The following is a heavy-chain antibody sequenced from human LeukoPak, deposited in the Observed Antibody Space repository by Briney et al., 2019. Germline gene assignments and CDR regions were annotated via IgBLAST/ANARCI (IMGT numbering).Heavy chain of an antibody. V-gene: IGHV4-38-2*01. CDR1: GYSISSGYY. Sequence: PSETLSLTCAVSGYSISSGYYWGWSRQPPGKGLEWIGSIYHSGSTYYNPSLKSRVTISVDTSKNQFSLKLSSVTAADTAVYYCARRPGDFCSDIDAFGIWGQGTMVSVSS. J-gene: IGHJ3*02. CDR2: IYHSGST. D-gene: IGHD3-3*01. CDR3: ARRPGDFCSDIDAFGI.